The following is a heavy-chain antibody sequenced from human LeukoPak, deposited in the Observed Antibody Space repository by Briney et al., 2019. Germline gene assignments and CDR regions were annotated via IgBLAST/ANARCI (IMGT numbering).Heavy chain of an antibody. CDR1: GFTFRSYD. J-gene: IGHJ6*03. CDR2: IRFDGSNK. CDR3: AKVGGIAVATYYYMDV. D-gene: IGHD6-19*01. Sequence: PGGSLRISCAASGFTFRSYDMHWVRQAPGTGLEWVAFIRFDGSNKYYADSVKGRFTISRDNSKNTLYLQMNSLRAEGTAVYYCAKVGGIAVATYYYMDVWGKGTTVTVSS. V-gene: IGHV3-30*02.